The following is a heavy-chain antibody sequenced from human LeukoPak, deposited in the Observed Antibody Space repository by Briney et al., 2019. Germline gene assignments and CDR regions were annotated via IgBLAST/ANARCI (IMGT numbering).Heavy chain of an antibody. CDR1: GGSISSSSYY. J-gene: IGHJ5*02. V-gene: IGHV4-39*01. D-gene: IGHD6-19*01. Sequence: SETLSLTCTVSGGSISSSSYYWGWIRQPPGKGLEWIGSIYYSGSTYYNPSLKSRVTISVDTSKNQFSLKLSSVTAADTAVYYCARPSDSSGWYANWFDPWGQGTLVTVSS. CDR2: IYYSGST. CDR3: ARPSDSSGWYANWFDP.